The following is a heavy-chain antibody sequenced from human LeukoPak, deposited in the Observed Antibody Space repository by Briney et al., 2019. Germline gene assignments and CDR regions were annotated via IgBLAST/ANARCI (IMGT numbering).Heavy chain of an antibody. V-gene: IGHV4-39*01. D-gene: IGHD5-12*01. CDR3: ARQWRAGPSFDY. Sequence: PSETLSLTRTVSVGSISSSSYYWGWVRQPPGKGLEWIRSIYYSGSPYYKPSLKSRVTISEDTSKNQFSLKLSSVTAADTAVYYCARQWRAGPSFDYWGQGTLVTVSS. CDR2: IYYSGSP. J-gene: IGHJ4*02. CDR1: VGSISSSSYY.